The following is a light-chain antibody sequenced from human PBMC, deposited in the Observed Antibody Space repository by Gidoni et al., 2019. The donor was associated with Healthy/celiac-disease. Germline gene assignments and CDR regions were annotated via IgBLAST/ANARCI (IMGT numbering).Light chain of an antibody. Sequence: IVMMQYPATLSVSPGERATLSCRASQSVSSNLAWYQQKPGQAPRLLIYGASTRATGIPARFSGSGSGTEFTLTISSLQSEDFAVYYCQQYNNWPPLTFGGGTKVEIK. CDR3: QQYNNWPPLT. V-gene: IGKV3D-15*01. J-gene: IGKJ4*01. CDR2: GAS. CDR1: QSVSSN.